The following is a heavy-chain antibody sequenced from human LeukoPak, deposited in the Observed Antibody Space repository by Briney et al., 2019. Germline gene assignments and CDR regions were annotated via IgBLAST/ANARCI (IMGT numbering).Heavy chain of an antibody. D-gene: IGHD1-26*01. Sequence: PGGSPRLSCAASGFTVSSNYMSWVRQAPGKGLEWVSIIYSGGSTFYADSVKGRFTISRDNSKNTLYLQMNSLRAEDTAVYYCARGGSYLSAFDIWGQGTMVTVSS. V-gene: IGHV3-53*01. CDR3: ARGGSYLSAFDI. CDR2: IYSGGST. CDR1: GFTVSSNY. J-gene: IGHJ3*02.